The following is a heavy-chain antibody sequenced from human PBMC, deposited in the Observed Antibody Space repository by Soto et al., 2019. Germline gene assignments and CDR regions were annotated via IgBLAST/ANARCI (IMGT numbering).Heavy chain of an antibody. CDR2: IYSDGRT. V-gene: IGHV3-53*01. Sequence: GGSLRLSCAPSGFSVSSNYMTWVRQAPGKGLEWVSIIYSDGRTNYADSVKGRFTISRDNSKNTVYLQMTSLSADDTAVYYCAREISAGFGDPWFAPWGKGTLVTVPS. J-gene: IGHJ5*02. CDR1: GFSVSSNY. CDR3: AREISAGFGDPWFAP. D-gene: IGHD3-10*01.